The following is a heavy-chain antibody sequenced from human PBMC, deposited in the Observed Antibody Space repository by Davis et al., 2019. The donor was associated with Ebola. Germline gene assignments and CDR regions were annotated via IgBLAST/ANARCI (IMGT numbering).Heavy chain of an antibody. V-gene: IGHV4-39*01. J-gene: IGHJ5*02. D-gene: IGHD3-22*01. CDR3: ASPLDGTYYSNS. CDR2: IFPSGTT. Sequence: MPGGSLRLSCSAPDGSLNSRRFYWAWIRQSPGKGLEWIGSIFPSGTTYYTPSFKSRVIISIDRPRNQFSLRVASLTAADTAVYFCASPLDGTYYSNSWGQGILVTVSP. CDR1: DGSLNSRRFY.